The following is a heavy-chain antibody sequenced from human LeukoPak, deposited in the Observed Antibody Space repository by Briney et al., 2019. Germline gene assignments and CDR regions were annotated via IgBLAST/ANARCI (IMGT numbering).Heavy chain of an antibody. CDR3: ASRPLTVTKGGFDY. CDR2: IIPIFGTA. D-gene: IGHD4-17*01. V-gene: IGHV1-69*06. Sequence: ASVKVSCKASGYTFTSYAMNWVRQAPGQGLEWMGGIIPIFGTANYAQKFQGRVTLTADKSTSTAYMELSSLRSEDTAVYYCASRPLTVTKGGFDYWGQGTLVTVSS. J-gene: IGHJ4*02. CDR1: GYTFTSYA.